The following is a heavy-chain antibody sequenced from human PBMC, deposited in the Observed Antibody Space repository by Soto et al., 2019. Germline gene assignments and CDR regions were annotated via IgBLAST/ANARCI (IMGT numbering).Heavy chain of an antibody. J-gene: IGHJ6*02. D-gene: IGHD2-8*01. CDR2: INPNSGGT. CDR1: GYTFTGYY. CDR3: ARVRPYGYYYGMDV. Sequence: ASVKVSCKASGYTFTGYYMHWVRQAPGQGLEWMGWINPNSGGTNYAQKFQGRATMTRDTSISTAYMELSRLRSDDTAVYYCARVRPYGYYYGMDVWGQGTTVTVSS. V-gene: IGHV1-2*02.